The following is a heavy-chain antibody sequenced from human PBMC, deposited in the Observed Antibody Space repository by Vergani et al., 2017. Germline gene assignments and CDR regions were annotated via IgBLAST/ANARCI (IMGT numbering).Heavy chain of an antibody. CDR1: GFTFSSYG. J-gene: IGHJ3*02. Sequence: QVQLVESGGGVVQPGRSLRLSCAASGFTFSSYGMHWVRQAPGKGLEWVAVIWCDGSNKYYADSVKGRFTISRDNSKNTLYLQMNSLRAEDTAVYYCAREPPPHADYYDSSGYQSIDAFDIWGQGTMVTVSS. D-gene: IGHD3-22*01. CDR2: IWCDGSNK. V-gene: IGHV3-33*01. CDR3: AREPPPHADYYDSSGYQSIDAFDI.